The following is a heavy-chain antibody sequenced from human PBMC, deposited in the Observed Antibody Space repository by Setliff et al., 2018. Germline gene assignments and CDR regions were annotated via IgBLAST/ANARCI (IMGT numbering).Heavy chain of an antibody. CDR1: GFAFRTHP. V-gene: IGHV3-30*01. CDR3: ARDSGQSRNYNFWSGQLDY. D-gene: IGHD3-3*01. J-gene: IGHJ4*02. Sequence: QPGGSLRLSCAASGFAFRTHPMHWVRQAPGKGLEWLAVTSYDGINQYYADSVQGRFTIFRDNSKNTLYLQMNSLRGEDTAVYYCARDSGQSRNYNFWSGQLDYWGQGTLVTVSS. CDR2: TSYDGINQ.